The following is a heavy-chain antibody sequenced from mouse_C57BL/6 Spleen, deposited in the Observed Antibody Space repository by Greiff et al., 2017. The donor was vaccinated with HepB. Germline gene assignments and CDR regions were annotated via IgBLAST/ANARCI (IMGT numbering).Heavy chain of an antibody. J-gene: IGHJ1*03. D-gene: IGHD1-1*01. V-gene: IGHV14-2*01. CDR2: IDPEDGDT. CDR3: ARPPHYYGSLYWYFDV. Sequence: VQLQQSGAELVKPGASVKLSCTASGFNIKDYYMHWVKQRTEQGLEWIGRIDPEDGDTKYAPKFQGKATITADTSSNTAYLHLSSLTSEDTAVYYCARPPHYYGSLYWYFDVWGTGTTVTVSS. CDR1: GFNIKDYY.